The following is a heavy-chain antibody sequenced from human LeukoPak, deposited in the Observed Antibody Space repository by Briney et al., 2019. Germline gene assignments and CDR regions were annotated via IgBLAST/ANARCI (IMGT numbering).Heavy chain of an antibody. CDR1: GFSFNSYT. V-gene: IGHV3-21*01. CDR2: ISPVSTYT. CDR3: VRDVSRRIGMDV. J-gene: IGHJ6*02. D-gene: IGHD2/OR15-2a*01. Sequence: GSLRLSCLASGFSFNSYTMNWVREAPGKGLEWVSTISPVSTYTWYAESVKGRFTISRDNPKTSLYLQTDSRRAEDTAVYYCVRDVSRRIGMDVWGQGTTVTVSS.